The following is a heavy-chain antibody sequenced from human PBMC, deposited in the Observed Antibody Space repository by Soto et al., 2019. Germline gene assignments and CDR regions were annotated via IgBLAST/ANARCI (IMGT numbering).Heavy chain of an antibody. J-gene: IGHJ5*01. CDR3: ARSIDS. CDR1: GGSISSDRFY. Sequence: SETLSLTCTVYGGSISSDRFYWSWIRQRPGKGLEWIGYIYYSGSTYYNPSLKSRVTISVDTSKNQFSLKLSSVTAADPAVYYCARSIDSWGQGTLVSVAS. V-gene: IGHV4-31*03. CDR2: IYYSGST.